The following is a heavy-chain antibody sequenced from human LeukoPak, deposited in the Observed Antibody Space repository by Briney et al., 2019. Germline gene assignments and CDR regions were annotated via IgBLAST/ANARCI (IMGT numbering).Heavy chain of an antibody. Sequence: GGSLSLSCAASGFTFSSYCMQWVRHAPGKGRVWLLRIKSDGRNTMYTHSVNGRYTISRDNANNTLYLQTNSLRAEDTTVYYCAREHYDFWSGFYNYYYGMDVWGQGTTVTVSS. CDR3: AREHYDFWSGFYNYYYGMDV. V-gene: IGHV3-74*03. CDR1: GFTFSSYC. D-gene: IGHD3-3*01. CDR2: IKSDGRNT. J-gene: IGHJ6*02.